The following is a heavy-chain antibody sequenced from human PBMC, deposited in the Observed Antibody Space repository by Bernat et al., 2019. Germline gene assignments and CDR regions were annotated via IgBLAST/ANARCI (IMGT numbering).Heavy chain of an antibody. CDR2: ISGSGGST. V-gene: IGHV3-23*04. J-gene: IGHJ4*02. Sequence: EVQLVESGGGLVQPGRSLRLSCAASGFTFDDYAMHWVRQAPGKGLEWVSGISGSGGSTYYADSVKGRFTISRDNSKNTLYLQMNSLRAEDTAVYYCVKDQGCSSTSCGFDYWGQGTLVTVSS. D-gene: IGHD2-2*01. CDR1: GFTFDDYA. CDR3: VKDQGCSSTSCGFDY.